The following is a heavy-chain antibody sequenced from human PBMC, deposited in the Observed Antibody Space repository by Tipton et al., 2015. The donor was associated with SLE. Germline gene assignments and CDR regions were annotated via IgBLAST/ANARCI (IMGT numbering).Heavy chain of an antibody. J-gene: IGHJ4*02. CDR1: GHSISSGFY. CDR2: FYHRGTT. D-gene: IGHD5-24*01. CDR3: ARDAGLVGTGATPLGY. Sequence: LRLSCSVSGHSISSGFYWGWIRQSPGKGLEWIGNFYHRGTTYYNPSLKSRVTISLDTSKNQFSLKVTSMTAADTAVYYCARDAGLVGTGATPLGYWGQGTLVSVSS. V-gene: IGHV4-38-2*02.